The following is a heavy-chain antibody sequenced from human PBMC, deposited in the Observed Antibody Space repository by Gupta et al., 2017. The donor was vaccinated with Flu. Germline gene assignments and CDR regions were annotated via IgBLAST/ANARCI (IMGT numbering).Heavy chain of an antibody. J-gene: IGHJ6*02. CDR1: GDHVSSPSST. CDR3: ARGGFCSNDFCLVDSIYSLDV. D-gene: IGHD2-8*01. Sequence: VQLQQSGPGLVRHSQTLSLTRVISGDHVSSPSSTWSWLRKSPSRGLEWLGRTYYRSKWYADYAVHLKGRINISPDTSRRQVSLQLNSVTPDDTATYYCARGGFCSNDFCLVDSIYSLDVWGQGTTVTVSS. CDR2: TYYRSKWYA. V-gene: IGHV6-1*01.